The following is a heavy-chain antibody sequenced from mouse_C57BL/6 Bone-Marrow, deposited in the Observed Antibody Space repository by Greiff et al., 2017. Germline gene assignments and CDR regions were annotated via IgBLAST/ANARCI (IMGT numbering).Heavy chain of an antibody. V-gene: IGHV1-62-2*01. CDR1: GYTFTEYT. J-gene: IGHJ3*01. CDR3: ARHEGAPLYGSSPAWFAY. Sequence: VMLVESGAELVKPGASVKLSCKASGYTFTEYTIHWVKQRSGQGLEWIGWFYPGSGSIKYNEKFKDKATLTADKSSSTVYMELSRLTSEDYAVYFCARHEGAPLYGSSPAWFAYWGQGTLVTVSA. CDR2: FYPGSGSI. D-gene: IGHD1-1*01.